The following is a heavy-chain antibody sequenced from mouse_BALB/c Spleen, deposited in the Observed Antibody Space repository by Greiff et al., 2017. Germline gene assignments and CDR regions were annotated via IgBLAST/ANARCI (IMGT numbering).Heavy chain of an antibody. Sequence: GGGLVQPKGSLKLSCAASGFTFNTNAMNWVRQAPGKCLEWVARIRSKSNNYATYYADSVKDRFTISRDDSQSMLYLQMNNLKTEDTAMYYCVRGYYGAYWGQGTLVTVSA. J-gene: IGHJ3*01. CDR3: VRGYYGAY. D-gene: IGHD1-1*01. CDR2: IRSKSNNYAT. V-gene: IGHV10S3*01. CDR1: GFTFNTNA.